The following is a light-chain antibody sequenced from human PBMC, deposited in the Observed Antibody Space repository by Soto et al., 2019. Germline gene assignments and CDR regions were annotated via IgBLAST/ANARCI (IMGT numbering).Light chain of an antibody. Sequence: QSVLTQPASVSGSPGQTITISCTGTSSDVGRYNTVSWYQHHPGKAPKLIIYEVTHRPAGISDRFSASKSGNTASLTISGLQADDEADYYCNSLRVNHLYVFGSGTKVTVL. V-gene: IGLV2-14*01. CDR2: EVT. J-gene: IGLJ1*01. CDR1: SSDVGRYNT. CDR3: NSLRVNHLYV.